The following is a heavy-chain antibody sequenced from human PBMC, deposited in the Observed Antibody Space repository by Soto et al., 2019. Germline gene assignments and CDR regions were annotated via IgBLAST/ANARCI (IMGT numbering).Heavy chain of an antibody. CDR2: ISYDGSNK. CDR3: AREVTTVTTNYYYGMDV. V-gene: IGHV3-30-3*01. D-gene: IGHD4-4*01. Sequence: QVQLVESGGGVVQPGRSLRLSCAASGFTFSSYAMHWVRQAPGKGLEWVAVISYDGSNKYYADSVKGRFTISRDNSKNTLYRQMNSLRAEDTAVYYCAREVTTVTTNYYYGMDVWGQGTTVTVSS. J-gene: IGHJ6*02. CDR1: GFTFSSYA.